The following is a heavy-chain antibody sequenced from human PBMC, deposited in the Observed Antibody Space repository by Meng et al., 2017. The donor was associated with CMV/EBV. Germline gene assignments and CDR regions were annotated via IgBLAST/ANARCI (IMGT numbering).Heavy chain of an antibody. CDR2: IYYSGST. J-gene: IGHJ4*02. CDR3: ARDSAVAGVVDY. D-gene: IGHD6-19*01. V-gene: IGHV4-39*07. Sequence: QLQLQESGPGLVKPSETPSLTGSVSGGSISSSSYYWGWIRQPPGKGLEWIGSIYYSGSTYYNPSLKSRVTISVDTSKNQFSLKLSSVTAADTAVYYCARDSAVAGVVDYWGQGTLVTVSS. CDR1: GGSISSSSYY.